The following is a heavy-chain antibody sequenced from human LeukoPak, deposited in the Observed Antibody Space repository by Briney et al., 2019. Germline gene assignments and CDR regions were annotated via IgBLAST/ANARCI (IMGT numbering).Heavy chain of an antibody. V-gene: IGHV4-39*01. CDR3: ARRGYSYGLYDY. D-gene: IGHD5-18*01. CDR2: IYYSGST. CDR1: GGSITSSSYY. Sequence: SETLSLTCTVSGGSITSSSYYWGWIRQPPGKGLEWIGSIYYSGSTYYNPSLKSRVTISVDTSKNQFSLKLSSVTAADTAVYYCARRGYSYGLYDYWGQGTLVTVSS. J-gene: IGHJ4*02.